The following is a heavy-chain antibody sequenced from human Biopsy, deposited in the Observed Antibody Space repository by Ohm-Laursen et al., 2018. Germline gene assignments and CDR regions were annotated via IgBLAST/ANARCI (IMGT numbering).Heavy chain of an antibody. J-gene: IGHJ5*02. CDR2: IFYRGST. V-gene: IGHV4-39*01. CDR3: AKDYDTSGYYYVS. D-gene: IGHD3-22*01. Sequence: TLSLTCAVSGGSISNNNYYWGWIRQPPGKGLEWIGSIFYRGSTHYKPSLKSRVTIYVDTSKNHFSLKLNSVTAADTAVYYCAKDYDTSGYYYVSWGQGTLVTVSS. CDR1: GGSISNNNYY.